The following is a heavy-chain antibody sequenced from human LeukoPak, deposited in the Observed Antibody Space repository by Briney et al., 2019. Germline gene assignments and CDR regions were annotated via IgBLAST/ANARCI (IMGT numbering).Heavy chain of an antibody. CDR3: ARAWGAMVTGFNY. CDR1: GFTFSSYS. V-gene: IGHV3-21*01. D-gene: IGHD5-18*01. J-gene: IGHJ4*02. CDR2: ISTSSSYI. Sequence: GGSLRLSCVASGFTFSSYSMNWVRQAPGKGLEWVSSISTSSSYIYYADSVKGRFTISRDNAKNSLYLQMNSLRAEDTAVYYCARAWGAMVTGFNYWGQGTLVTVSS.